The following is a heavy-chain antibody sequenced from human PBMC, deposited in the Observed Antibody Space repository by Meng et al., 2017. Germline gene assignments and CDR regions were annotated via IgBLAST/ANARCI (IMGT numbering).Heavy chain of an antibody. V-gene: IGHV4-4*07. Sequence: SETLSLTCTVSGGSISSYYWSWIRQPAGKGLEWIGRIYTSGSTNYNPSLKSRVTMSVDTSKNQFSLKLSSVTAADTAMYYCAREETYYNYLWGSYRYAFDIWGQGTMVTVSS. CDR3: AREETYYNYLWGSYRYAFDI. CDR1: GGSISSYY. D-gene: IGHD3-16*02. CDR2: IYTSGST. J-gene: IGHJ3*02.